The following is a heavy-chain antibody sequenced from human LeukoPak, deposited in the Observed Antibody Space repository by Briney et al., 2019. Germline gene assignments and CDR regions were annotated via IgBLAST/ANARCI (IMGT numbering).Heavy chain of an antibody. CDR1: GFTFSSYS. CDR2: ISSSSSYI. J-gene: IGHJ4*02. CDR3: ARGRSYYYDSTGSFDY. D-gene: IGHD3-22*01. Sequence: GGSLRLSCAASGFTFSSYSMNWVRQAPGKGLEWVSSISSSSSYIYYADSVKGRFTISRDNSQNTLYLQMNSLRAEDTAVYYCARGRSYYYDSTGSFDYWGQGTLVTVSS. V-gene: IGHV3-21*01.